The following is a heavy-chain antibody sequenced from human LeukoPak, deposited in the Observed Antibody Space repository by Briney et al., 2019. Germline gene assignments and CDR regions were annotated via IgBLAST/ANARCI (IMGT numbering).Heavy chain of an antibody. J-gene: IGHJ4*02. Sequence: GGSLRLSCAGSGFTFSNYVINWVRQTPGKGLVWVSGISANGDNPYYADSVRGRFTISRDNSRNMMYLQMNSLRADDTGVYYCAKMDVKGATYYFDYWGQGTLVTVSS. V-gene: IGHV3-23*01. D-gene: IGHD2-2*03. CDR1: GFTFSNYV. CDR2: ISANGDNP. CDR3: AKMDVKGATYYFDY.